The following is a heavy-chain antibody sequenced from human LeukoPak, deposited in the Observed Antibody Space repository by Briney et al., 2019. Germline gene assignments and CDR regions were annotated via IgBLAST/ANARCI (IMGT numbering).Heavy chain of an antibody. J-gene: IGHJ6*03. Sequence: GGSLRLSCAASGFTFSTYEMTWVRQSPGKGLEWVSYISSSGSTIYYADSVKGRFTISRDNAKNSLYLQMNSLRAEDTAVYYCARAVRAQYWEYYYYYMDVWGKGTTVTVSS. V-gene: IGHV3-48*03. CDR3: ARAVRAQYWEYYYYYMDV. CDR1: GFTFSTYE. D-gene: IGHD1-26*01. CDR2: ISSSGSTI.